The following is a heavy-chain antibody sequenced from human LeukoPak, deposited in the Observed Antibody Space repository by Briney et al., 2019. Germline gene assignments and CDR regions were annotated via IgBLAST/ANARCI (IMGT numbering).Heavy chain of an antibody. J-gene: IGHJ5*02. CDR2: ISGSGGST. V-gene: IGHV3-23*01. CDR1: GFTFSSYA. CDR3: ARDLMRVGKAAAGTRNWFDP. Sequence: GGSLRLSCAASGFTFSSYAMSWVRQAPGKGLEWVSAISGSGGSTYYADSVKGRFTISRDNSKNTLYLQMNSLRAEDTAVYYCARDLMRVGKAAAGTRNWFDPWGQGTLVTVSS. D-gene: IGHD6-13*01.